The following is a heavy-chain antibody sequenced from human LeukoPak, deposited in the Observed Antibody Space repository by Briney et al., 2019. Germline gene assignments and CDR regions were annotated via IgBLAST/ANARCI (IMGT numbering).Heavy chain of an antibody. CDR1: GYTFTGYY. CDR3: ARGEQLVDYYYYMDA. J-gene: IGHJ6*03. D-gene: IGHD6-6*01. V-gene: IGHV1-2*02. CDR2: INPNSGGT. Sequence: ASVKVSCKASGYTFTGYYMHWVRQAPGQGLEWMGWINPNSGGTNYAQKFQGRVTMTRDTSISTAYMELSRLRSDDTAVYYCARGEQLVDYYYYMDAWGKGPRSPSP.